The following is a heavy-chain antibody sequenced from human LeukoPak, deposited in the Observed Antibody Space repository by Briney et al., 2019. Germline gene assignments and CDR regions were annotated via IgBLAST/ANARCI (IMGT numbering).Heavy chain of an antibody. CDR3: ARTWYSSGWYRFDY. J-gene: IGHJ4*02. Sequence: GGSLRLSCAASGFTSSNHGMNWVRQAPGKGLEWISYISSGSTTIYYADSVKGRFTISRENAKNALSLQMNSLRVEDTAVYYCARTWYSSGWYRFDYWGQGALVIVSS. CDR1: GFTSSNHG. CDR2: ISSGSTTI. D-gene: IGHD6-19*01. V-gene: IGHV3-48*04.